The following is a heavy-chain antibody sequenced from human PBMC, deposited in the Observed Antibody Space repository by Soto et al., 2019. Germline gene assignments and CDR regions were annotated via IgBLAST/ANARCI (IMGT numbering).Heavy chain of an antibody. J-gene: IGHJ6*02. CDR1: GGTFSSYA. D-gene: IGHD3-3*01. Sequence: QVQLVQSGAEVKKPGSSVKVSCKASGGTFSSYAISWVRQAPGQGLEWMGGIIPIFGTANYAQKCQGRLTITADESTSTAYMELSSLRSEDTAVYYCAIDGRLQKILEWLPDYYYYYGMDVWGQGTTVTVSS. CDR2: IIPIFGTA. CDR3: AIDGRLQKILEWLPDYYYYYGMDV. V-gene: IGHV1-69*01.